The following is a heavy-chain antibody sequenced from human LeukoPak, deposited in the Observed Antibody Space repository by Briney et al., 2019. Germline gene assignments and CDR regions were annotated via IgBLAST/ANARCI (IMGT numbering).Heavy chain of an antibody. J-gene: IGHJ4*02. CDR1: GFTFSGCE. D-gene: IGHD6-25*01. CDR2: IYSGGDT. CDR3: ARPGYSTGAFDY. V-gene: IGHV3-53*01. Sequence: GGSLRLSCAISGFTFSGCELTWVRQAPGKGLEWVSVIYSGGDTYYADSVKGRFTISRDNSKNTLYLQMNSLRAEDTAVYYCARPGYSTGAFDYWGQGTLVTVSS.